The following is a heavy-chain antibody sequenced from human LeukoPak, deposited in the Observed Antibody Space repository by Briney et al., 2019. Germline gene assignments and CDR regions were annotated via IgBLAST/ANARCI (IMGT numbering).Heavy chain of an antibody. Sequence: GGSLRLSCAASGFRFSSYSMNWVRQAPGKGLEWISYISSSSITIYYADSVKGRFTISRDNAKNSLYLQMNSLRAEDTAVYYCARGPAANYCTSTSCYEDYWGQGTLVTVSS. CDR1: GFRFSSYS. D-gene: IGHD2-2*01. J-gene: IGHJ4*02. CDR2: ISSSSITI. CDR3: ARGPAANYCTSTSCYEDY. V-gene: IGHV3-48*04.